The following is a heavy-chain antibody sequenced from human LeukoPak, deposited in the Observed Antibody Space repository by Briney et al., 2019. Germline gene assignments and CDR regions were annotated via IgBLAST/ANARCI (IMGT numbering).Heavy chain of an antibody. CDR3: ARGGNWYFGISDAFDI. D-gene: IGHD1-7*01. CDR2: IYYSGST. Sequence: SETLSLTCTVSGGSISSYYWSWILQPPGKVLEWIGYIYYSGSTNYNPSLKSRVTISVDTSKNQFSLKLSSVTAADTAVYYCARGGNWYFGISDAFDIWGQGTMVTVSS. CDR1: GGSISSYY. V-gene: IGHV4-59*01. J-gene: IGHJ3*02.